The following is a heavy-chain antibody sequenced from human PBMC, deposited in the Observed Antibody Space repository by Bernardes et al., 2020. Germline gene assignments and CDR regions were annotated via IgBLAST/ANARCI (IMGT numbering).Heavy chain of an antibody. CDR3: AREAKVQGMALYDY. D-gene: IGHD3-10*01. J-gene: IGHJ4*02. V-gene: IGHV4-59*01. Sequence: SETLSLTCNVSGDSIRGYFWSWIRQPPGKGLEWIAYVHSSGNTNYNPSLKSRVTISIDTSKNQFSLKMRSVTAADTAMYFCAREAKVQGMALYDYWGQGTLVTVSS. CDR1: GDSIRGYF. CDR2: VHSSGNT.